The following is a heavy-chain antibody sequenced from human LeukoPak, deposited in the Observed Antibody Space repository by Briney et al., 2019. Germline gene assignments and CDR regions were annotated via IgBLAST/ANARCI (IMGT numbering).Heavy chain of an antibody. Sequence: GGTLRLSCAASGFTFSSYGMSWVRQAPGKGLEWVSAISGSGGSTYYADSVKGRFTISRDNSKNTLYLQMNSLRAEDTAVYYCARDLLYGSGSSSSYAFDYWGQGTLVTVSS. CDR3: ARDLLYGSGSSSSYAFDY. V-gene: IGHV3-23*01. J-gene: IGHJ4*02. CDR1: GFTFSSYG. CDR2: ISGSGGST. D-gene: IGHD3-10*01.